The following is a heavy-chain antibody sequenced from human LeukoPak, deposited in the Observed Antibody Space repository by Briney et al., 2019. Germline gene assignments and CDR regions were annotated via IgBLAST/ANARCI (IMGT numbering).Heavy chain of an antibody. J-gene: IGHJ5*02. Sequence: SGPTLVKPTQTLTLTCTFSGFSLSTSGVGLGWSRQPPGMALEWLALHYWDDDKRYSPSPKSRLTIAKDTSKNQVVLTVPNMDPVDIATYYCAHYDLEADARLDPWGQGILVTVSS. D-gene: IGHD6-13*01. CDR2: HYWDDDK. CDR1: GFSLSTSGVG. CDR3: AHYDLEADARLDP. V-gene: IGHV2-5*02.